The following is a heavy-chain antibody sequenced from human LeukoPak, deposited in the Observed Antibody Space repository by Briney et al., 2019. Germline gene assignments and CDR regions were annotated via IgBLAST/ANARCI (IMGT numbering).Heavy chain of an antibody. V-gene: IGHV3-7*01. D-gene: IGHD3-10*01. CDR2: IKQDGSEK. CDR3: ARDLIWDGDPDGRDF. J-gene: IGHJ4*02. Sequence: PGGSLRLSCAASGFTFSSYWMSWVREAPGKGLEWVANIKQDGSEKYYVDSVRGRFTISRDNAKNSLYLQMNGLRAEDTAVYYCARDLIWDGDPDGRDFWGQGTLVSVSS. CDR1: GFTFSSYW.